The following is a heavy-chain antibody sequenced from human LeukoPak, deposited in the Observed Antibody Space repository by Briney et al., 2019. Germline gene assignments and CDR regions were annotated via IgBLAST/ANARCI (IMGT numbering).Heavy chain of an antibody. CDR2: ISYDGSNK. CDR1: GFTFGSYG. J-gene: IGHJ4*02. D-gene: IGHD3-10*01. V-gene: IGHV3-30*18. CDR3: AKDSEVWFGAYYFDY. Sequence: GGSLRLSCAASGFTFGSYGMHWVRQAPGKGLEWVAVISYDGSNKYYADSVKGRFTISRDNSKNTLYLQMNSLRAEDTAVYYCAKDSEVWFGAYYFDYWGQGTLVTVSS.